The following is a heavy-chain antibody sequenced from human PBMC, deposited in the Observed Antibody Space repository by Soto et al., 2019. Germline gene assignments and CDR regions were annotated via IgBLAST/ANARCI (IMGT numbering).Heavy chain of an antibody. CDR1: GFTFDDYA. CDR2: ISWNSGSI. D-gene: IGHD1-1*01. V-gene: IGHV3-9*01. CDR3: ARGSWNDKYYFDY. Sequence: EVQLVESGGGLVQPGRSLRLSCAASGFTFDDYAMHWVRQAPGKGLEWVSGISWNSGSIGYADSVKGRFTISRDNAKNSLYLQMNSLRAEDTALYYCARGSWNDKYYFDYWVQGTLVTVSS. J-gene: IGHJ4*02.